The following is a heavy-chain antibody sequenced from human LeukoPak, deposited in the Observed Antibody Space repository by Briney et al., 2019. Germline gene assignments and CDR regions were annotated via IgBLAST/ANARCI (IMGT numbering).Heavy chain of an antibody. CDR1: GFTFSDYY. CDR2: ISSSGSTI. CDR3: ARDRPTVTTDFDY. D-gene: IGHD4-17*01. Sequence: KPGGSLRLSCAASGFTFSDYYMSWIRQAPGKGLEWVSYISSSGSTIYYADSVKGRFTISRDNAKNSLYLQMNSLRAEDTAVYYCARDRPTVTTDFDYWGQGTLVTVSS. J-gene: IGHJ4*02. V-gene: IGHV3-11*04.